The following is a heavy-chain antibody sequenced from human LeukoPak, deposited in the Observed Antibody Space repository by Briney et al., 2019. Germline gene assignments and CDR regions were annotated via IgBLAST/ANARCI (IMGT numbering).Heavy chain of an antibody. J-gene: IGHJ4*02. V-gene: IGHV3-66*01. CDR2: IYSGGTT. CDR3: ARVLGTYYDFWSGYYYFDY. Sequence: PGGSLRLSCAASGFTVSSNYMSWVRQAPGKGLEWVSVIYSGGTTYYADSVKGRFTISRDNAKNSLYLQMNSLRAEDTAVYYCARVLGTYYDFWSGYYYFDYWGQGTLVTVSS. CDR1: GFTVSSNY. D-gene: IGHD3-3*01.